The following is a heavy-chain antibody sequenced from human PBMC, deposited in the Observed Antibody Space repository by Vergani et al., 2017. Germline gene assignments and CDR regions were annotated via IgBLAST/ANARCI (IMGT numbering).Heavy chain of an antibody. J-gene: IGHJ5*02. Sequence: EVQLVESGGGLVKPGGSLRLSCAASGFTFSSYSMNWVRQAPGKGLEWVSSISSSSSYIYYADSVKGRFTISRDNAKNSFYLQMNSLRAEDPAVYYCARDGDYGWGNWFDPWGQGTLVTVSS. D-gene: IGHD4-17*01. CDR1: GFTFSSYS. V-gene: IGHV3-21*01. CDR2: ISSSSSYI. CDR3: ARDGDYGWGNWFDP.